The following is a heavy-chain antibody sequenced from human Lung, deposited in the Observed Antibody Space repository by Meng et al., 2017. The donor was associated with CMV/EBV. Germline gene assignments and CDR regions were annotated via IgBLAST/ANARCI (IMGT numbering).Heavy chain of an antibody. CDR2: INRDGSSR. CDR1: GFSFSSYW. Sequence: GESLKISCAASGFSFSSYWMHWVRQAPGKGLVWVSRINRDGSSRSYGDSVKGRFTISRDNGKNTLYLQMNSLRAEDTAVYYCARDVVEGSVWLGYWGQGTLVTVSS. V-gene: IGHV3-74*01. J-gene: IGHJ4*02. CDR3: ARDVVEGSVWLGY. D-gene: IGHD2-15*01.